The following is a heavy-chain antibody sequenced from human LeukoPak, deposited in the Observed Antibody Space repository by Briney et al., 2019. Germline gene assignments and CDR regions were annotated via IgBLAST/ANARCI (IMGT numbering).Heavy chain of an antibody. D-gene: IGHD5-18*01. J-gene: IGHJ4*02. V-gene: IGHV4-59*12. CDR1: GGSISSYY. CDR2: VHDSGST. Sequence: SETLSLTCTVSGGSISSYYWSWIRQPPGKGLEWIGYVHDSGSTNYNPSLKSRVTISVDTSKNKFSLKLSSVTAADTAVYYCARGSDTAMVRYYFDYWGQGTLVTVSS. CDR3: ARGSDTAMVRYYFDY.